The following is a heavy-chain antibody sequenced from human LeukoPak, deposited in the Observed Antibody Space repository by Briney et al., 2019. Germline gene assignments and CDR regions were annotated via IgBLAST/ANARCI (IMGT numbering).Heavy chain of an antibody. D-gene: IGHD2-15*01. CDR3: ARGHYCSGGSCFLRLYYYYGMDV. CDR2: INPSSGST. V-gene: IGHV1-46*01. J-gene: IGHJ6*02. CDR1: GYTFTSYY. Sequence: ASVKVSCKASGYTFTSYYMHWVRQAPGQGLEWMGIINPSSGSTSYAQKLQGRVTMTTDTSTSTAYMELRSLRSDDTAVYYCARGHYCSGGSCFLRLYYYYGMDVWGQGTTVTVSS.